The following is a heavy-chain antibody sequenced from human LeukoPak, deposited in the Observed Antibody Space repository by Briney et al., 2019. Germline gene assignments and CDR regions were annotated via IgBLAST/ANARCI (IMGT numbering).Heavy chain of an antibody. CDR1: GFTFSSYE. J-gene: IGHJ4*02. CDR3: AREYCSSTSCYGNFDY. V-gene: IGHV3-48*03. D-gene: IGHD2-2*01. CDR2: ISSSGSTI. Sequence: GGSLRLPCAASGFTFSSYEMNWVRQAPGKGLEWVSYISSSGSTIYYADSVKGRFTISRDNAKNSLYLQMNSLRAEDTAVYYCAREYCSSTSCYGNFDYWGQGTLVTVSS.